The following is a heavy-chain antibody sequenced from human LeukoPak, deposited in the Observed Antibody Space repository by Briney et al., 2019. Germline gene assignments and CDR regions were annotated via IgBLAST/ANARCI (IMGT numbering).Heavy chain of an antibody. V-gene: IGHV3-53*01. Sequence: GGSLRLSCAASGFTVSSIYMSWVRQAPGKGLEWVSVIYSGGSTYYADSVKGRFTISRDNSENTLYLQMNSLRAEGTAVYYCARASYGSGTLDYWGQGTLVTVSS. CDR2: IYSGGST. J-gene: IGHJ4*02. D-gene: IGHD3-10*01. CDR1: GFTVSSIY. CDR3: ARASYGSGTLDY.